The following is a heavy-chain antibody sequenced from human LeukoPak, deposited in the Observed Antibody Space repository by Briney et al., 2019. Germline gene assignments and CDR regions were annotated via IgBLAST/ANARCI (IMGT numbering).Heavy chain of an antibody. CDR2: INTNTGNP. D-gene: IGHD1-26*01. V-gene: IGHV7-4-1*02. J-gene: IGHJ4*02. CDR3: ASGPSYSGSNEYFDS. CDR1: GYTFSSYT. Sequence: GAPVKVSCKASGYTFSSYTMNWVRQAPGQGLEWMGWINTNTGNPTYAQDYTGRFVFSLDTSVSTTYLQISRLKAEDTAVYYCASGPSYSGSNEYFDSWGQGTLVTVSS.